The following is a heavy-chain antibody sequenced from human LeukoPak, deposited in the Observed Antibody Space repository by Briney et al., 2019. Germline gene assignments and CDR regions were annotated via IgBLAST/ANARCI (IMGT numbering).Heavy chain of an antibody. CDR2: IYYSGII. CDR1: GGSISSRLYY. CDR3: ARQGYDNDYYGFDP. Sequence: PSETLSLTCTVSGGSISSRLYYWGWIRQPPGKGLEWIGSIYYSGIIYYTPSLRSRVTISVDTSKNQFSLKLTSVTAADTAVYYCARQGYDNDYYGFDPWGQGTLVTVSS. D-gene: IGHD2-21*02. J-gene: IGHJ5*02. V-gene: IGHV4-39*01.